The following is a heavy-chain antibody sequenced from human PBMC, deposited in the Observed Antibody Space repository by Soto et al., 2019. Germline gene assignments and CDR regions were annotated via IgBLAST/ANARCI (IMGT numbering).Heavy chain of an antibody. D-gene: IGHD5-12*01. V-gene: IGHV4-59*12. CDR1: GGSISSYY. CDR2: IYYSGST. CDR3: ARDQSSRDGYNPYNWFDP. J-gene: IGHJ5*02. Sequence: PSETLSLTCTVSGGSISSYYWSWIRQPPGKGLEWTGYIYYSGSTYYNPSLKSRVTISVDTSKNQFPLKLSSVTAADTAVYYCARDQSSRDGYNPYNWFDPWGQGTLVTV.